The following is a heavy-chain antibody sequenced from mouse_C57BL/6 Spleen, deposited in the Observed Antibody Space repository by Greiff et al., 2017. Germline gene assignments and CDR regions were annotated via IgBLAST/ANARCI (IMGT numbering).Heavy chain of an antibody. J-gene: IGHJ3*01. CDR3: ARGELGLWFAY. Sequence: EVKLMESGGGLVKPGGSLKLSCAASGFTFSSYAMSWVRQTPEKRLEWVATISDGGSYTYYPDNVKGRFTISRDNAKNNLYLQMSHLKSEDTAMYYCARGELGLWFAYWGQGTLVTVSA. V-gene: IGHV5-4*03. CDR1: GFTFSSYA. D-gene: IGHD4-1*01. CDR2: ISDGGSYT.